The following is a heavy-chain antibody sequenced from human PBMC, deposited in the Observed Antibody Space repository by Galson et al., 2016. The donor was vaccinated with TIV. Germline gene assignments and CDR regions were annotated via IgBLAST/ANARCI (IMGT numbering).Heavy chain of an antibody. V-gene: IGHV3-48*03. CDR2: ISSSGSTI. D-gene: IGHD3-22*01. CDR1: GFTFSNYE. J-gene: IGHJ6*02. Sequence: SLRLSCAASGFTFSNYEMNWVRQAPGKGLEWLSHISSSGSTIYNADSVKGRFTISRDNGKKSLYLQMNSLRAEDTAVYYCTKVPSSGFSYYYGLDVWGQGTTVIVSS. CDR3: TKVPSSGFSYYYGLDV.